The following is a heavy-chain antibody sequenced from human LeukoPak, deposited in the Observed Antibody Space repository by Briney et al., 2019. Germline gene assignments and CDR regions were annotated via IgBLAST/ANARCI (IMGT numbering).Heavy chain of an antibody. D-gene: IGHD3-22*01. Sequence: PGGSLRLSCAASGFTFSSYAMHWVRQAPGKGLEYVSAMDSNGDSRYYANSVKGRFTISRDNSKNTLYLQMGSLRAEDMAVYYCAREFDRYYDSSGYLPNPYYYYYGMDVWGQGTTVTVSS. J-gene: IGHJ6*02. V-gene: IGHV3-64*01. CDR3: AREFDRYYDSSGYLPNPYYYYYGMDV. CDR1: GFTFSSYA. CDR2: MDSNGDSR.